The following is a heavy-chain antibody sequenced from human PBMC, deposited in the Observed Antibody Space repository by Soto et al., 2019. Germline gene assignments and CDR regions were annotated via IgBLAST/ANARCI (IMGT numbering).Heavy chain of an antibody. CDR1: GGSFSGYY. D-gene: IGHD3-10*01. V-gene: IGHV4-59*01. Sequence: SETLSLTCAVYGGSFSGYYWTWIRQPPGKGLEWIGYIYYSGSTNYNPSLKSRVNIPVDTSKTQFSLKLSSVTAADTAVFYCARAPRGNYGYPSYFDYLGQGTLVTVSS. CDR2: IYYSGST. J-gene: IGHJ4*02. CDR3: ARAPRGNYGYPSYFDY.